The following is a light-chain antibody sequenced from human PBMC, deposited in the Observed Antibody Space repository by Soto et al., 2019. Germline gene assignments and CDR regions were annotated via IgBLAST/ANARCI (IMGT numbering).Light chain of an antibody. Sequence: QSVLTQPASVSGSPGQSITISCTGTSSDVGGYKYVSWYQQHPGKVPKLIIYEVSNRPSGVSDRFSGSKSGTSASLAISGLQTEDEADYYCSAWDDSLVVVFGGGTKLTVL. CDR2: EVS. CDR1: SSDVGGYKY. CDR3: SAWDDSLVVV. J-gene: IGLJ2*01. V-gene: IGLV2-14*01.